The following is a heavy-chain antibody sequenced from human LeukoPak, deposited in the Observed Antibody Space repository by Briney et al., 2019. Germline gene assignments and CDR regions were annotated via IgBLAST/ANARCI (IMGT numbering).Heavy chain of an antibody. CDR2: IIPIFGTA. Sequence: GAAVKVSCKASGGTFSSYAISWVRQAPGQGLEWMGRIIPIFGTANYAQKFQGRVTITTDESTSTAYMELSSLRSEDTAVYYCARINGRRRPYYYESSGYYSDAFDIWGQGTMVTVSS. CDR3: ARINGRRRPYYYESSGYYSDAFDI. D-gene: IGHD3-22*01. CDR1: GGTFSSYA. V-gene: IGHV1-69*05. J-gene: IGHJ3*02.